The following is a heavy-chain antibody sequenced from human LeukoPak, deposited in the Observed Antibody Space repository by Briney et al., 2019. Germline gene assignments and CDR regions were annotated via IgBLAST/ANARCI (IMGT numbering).Heavy chain of an antibody. J-gene: IGHJ4*02. D-gene: IGHD2-2*01. CDR2: IYHSGST. V-gene: IGHV4-59*12. CDR3: ASRYCSSTSCYASFDY. Sequence: SETLSLTCTVSGGSISSYYWSWIRQPPGKGLEWIGYIYHSGSTYYNPSLKSRVTISVDRSKNQFSLKLSSVTAADTAVYYCASRYCSSTSCYASFDYWGQGTLVTVSS. CDR1: GGSISSYY.